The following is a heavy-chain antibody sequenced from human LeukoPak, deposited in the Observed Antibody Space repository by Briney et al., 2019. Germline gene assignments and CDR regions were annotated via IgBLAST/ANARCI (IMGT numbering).Heavy chain of an antibody. CDR1: GFTFSSYS. D-gene: IGHD3-22*01. CDR2: ISSSSSYI. J-gene: IGHJ4*02. CDR3: AREGYYDSTLSPLFDY. Sequence: GGSLRLSCAASGFTFSSYSMNWVRQAPGKGLEWVLSISSSSSYIYYADSVKGRFTISRDNAKNSLYLQMNSLRAEDTAVYYCAREGYYDSTLSPLFDYWGQGTLVTVSS. V-gene: IGHV3-21*01.